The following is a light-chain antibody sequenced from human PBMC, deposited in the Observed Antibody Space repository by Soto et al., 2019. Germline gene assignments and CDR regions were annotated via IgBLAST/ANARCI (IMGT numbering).Light chain of an antibody. Sequence: IVVTQSPVTLSMSPGERATLSCRASQTVSSNLAWYQQKPGQAPRLLIYGASTRATGIPARFSGSGSGTEFTLSISSLQSEDFAVYYCQQYNNWPPWTFGQGTKVDI. V-gene: IGKV3-15*01. J-gene: IGKJ1*01. CDR2: GAS. CDR1: QTVSSN. CDR3: QQYNNWPPWT.